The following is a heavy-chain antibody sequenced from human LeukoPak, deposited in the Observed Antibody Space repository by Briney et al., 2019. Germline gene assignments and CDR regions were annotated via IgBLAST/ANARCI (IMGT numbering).Heavy chain of an antibody. CDR2: ISSSSSYI. CDR1: GFTFSIYN. CDR3: ARGIAARPGY. D-gene: IGHD6-6*01. J-gene: IGHJ4*02. Sequence: GGSLRLSCAASGFTFSIYNMKLVRQAPGKGLEWVSSISSSSSYIYYADSVKGRFTISRDNAKNSLYLQMNSLRAEDTAVYYCARGIAARPGYWGQGTLVTVSS. V-gene: IGHV3-21*01.